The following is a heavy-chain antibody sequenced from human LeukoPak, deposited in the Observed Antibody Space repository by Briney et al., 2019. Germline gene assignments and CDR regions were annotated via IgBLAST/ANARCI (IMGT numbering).Heavy chain of an antibody. Sequence: GASVKVSCKASGGTFSSYAISWVRQAPGQGLEWMGGIIPIFGTANYAQKFQGRVTITADESTSTAYMELSSLRSEDTAVYYCAREYFGSYYVSNSFDYWGQGTLVTVSS. V-gene: IGHV1-69*13. D-gene: IGHD1-26*01. CDR1: GGTFSSYA. J-gene: IGHJ4*02. CDR2: IIPIFGTA. CDR3: AREYFGSYYVSNSFDY.